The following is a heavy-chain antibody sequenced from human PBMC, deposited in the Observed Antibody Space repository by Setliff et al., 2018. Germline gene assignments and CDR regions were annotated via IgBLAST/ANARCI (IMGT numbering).Heavy chain of an antibody. Sequence: GESLKISCVGSGYSFTSNWIAWVRQMPGKGLDWMGIIYPGDSETRYSPSFQGRVTISVDKSISTTYLQWGSLGASDSAIYYCASLQAAQYFQYWGQGTLVTVSS. CDR2: IYPGDSET. CDR3: ASLQAAQYFQY. CDR1: GYSFTSNW. V-gene: IGHV5-51*01. J-gene: IGHJ1*01.